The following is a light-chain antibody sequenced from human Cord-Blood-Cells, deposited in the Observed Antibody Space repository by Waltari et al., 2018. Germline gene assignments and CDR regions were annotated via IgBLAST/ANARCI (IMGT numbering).Light chain of an antibody. CDR3: SSYTSSSTLD. Sequence: QPPLPQPASVSGSRGQSSTLACPGSRSAVGGCHSLSWYQEHPGKAPNLMIYAVSNRRSGVSNRFSGSKSGNTASLTISGLQAEDEADYYCSSYTSSSTLDFGTGTKVTVL. CDR1: RSAVGGCHS. J-gene: IGLJ1*01. V-gene: IGLV2-14*01. CDR2: AVS.